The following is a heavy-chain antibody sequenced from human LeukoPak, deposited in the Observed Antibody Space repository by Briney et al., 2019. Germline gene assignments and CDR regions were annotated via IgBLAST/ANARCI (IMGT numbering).Heavy chain of an antibody. D-gene: IGHD5-18*01. J-gene: IGHJ4*02. CDR1: GFTFSSYA. CDR2: ISWNSGSI. Sequence: GRSLRLSCAASGFTFSSYAMHWVRQAPGKGLEWVSGISWNSGSIGYADSVKGRFTISRDNAKNSLYLQMNSLRAEDTALYYCAREPSDTAFDYWGQGTLVTVSS. CDR3: AREPSDTAFDY. V-gene: IGHV3-9*01.